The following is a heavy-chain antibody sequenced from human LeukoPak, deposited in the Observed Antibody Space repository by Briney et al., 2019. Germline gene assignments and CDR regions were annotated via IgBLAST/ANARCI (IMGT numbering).Heavy chain of an antibody. V-gene: IGHV3-53*01. CDR1: GFTVNSNY. D-gene: IGHD6-13*01. Sequence: GGSLRLSCAAPGFTVNSNYMSWVRQAPGKGLEWVSVIYSGGSIHYADSVKGRFTISRDNSKNTLYLQMNSLRAEDTAIYYCARDDVAVVGVDYWGQGILVTVSS. CDR2: IYSGGSI. CDR3: ARDDVAVVGVDY. J-gene: IGHJ4*02.